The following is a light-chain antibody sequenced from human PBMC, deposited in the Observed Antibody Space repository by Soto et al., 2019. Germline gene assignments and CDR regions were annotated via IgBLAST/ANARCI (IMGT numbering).Light chain of an antibody. V-gene: IGKV3-20*01. Sequence: EIVLTQSPGTLSLSPGERATLSCRASQSVSSSYLAWHQQKPGQPPRLLIYAASSTTTGPPDRISGSGSGTNLFTTTSSRVQEEFAVYYYQQHGSSSPLTFGGGTKVEIK. J-gene: IGKJ4*01. CDR2: AAS. CDR1: QSVSSSY. CDR3: QQHGSSSPLT.